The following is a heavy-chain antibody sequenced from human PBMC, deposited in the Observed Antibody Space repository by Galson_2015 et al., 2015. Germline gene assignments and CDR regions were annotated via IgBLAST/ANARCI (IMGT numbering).Heavy chain of an antibody. Sequence: SLRLSCAASGFPISDYNMDWVRQAPGKGLEWVSYISSSSSTIYYADSVKGRFTISRDNVKNSLYLQMNSLRDEDTAIYYCARDRLRSPEYWGQGTLATVSS. CDR3: ARDRLRSPEY. D-gene: IGHD2-21*02. V-gene: IGHV3-48*02. J-gene: IGHJ4*02. CDR2: ISSSSSTI. CDR1: GFPISDYN.